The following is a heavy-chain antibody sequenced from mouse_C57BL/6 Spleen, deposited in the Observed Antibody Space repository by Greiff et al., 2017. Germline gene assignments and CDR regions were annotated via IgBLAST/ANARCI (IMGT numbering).Heavy chain of an antibody. J-gene: IGHJ1*03. D-gene: IGHD2-3*01. V-gene: IGHV2-2*01. CDR1: GFSLTSYG. CDR3: ARGGWLLRDWYFDV. Sequence: VKLMESGPGLVQPSQSLSITCTVSGFSLTSYGVHWVRQSPGKGLEWLGVIWSGGSTDYNAAFISRLSISKDNSKSQVFFKMNSLQADDTAIYYCARGGWLLRDWYFDVWGTGTTVTVSS. CDR2: IWSGGST.